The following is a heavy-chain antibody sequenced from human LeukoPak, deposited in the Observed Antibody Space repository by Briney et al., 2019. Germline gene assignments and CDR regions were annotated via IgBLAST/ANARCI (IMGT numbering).Heavy chain of an antibody. J-gene: IGHJ4*02. Sequence: SETLSLTCGVPGGSTSSTNWWSWVRQPPGKGLEWIGVVRLNGRTNASPSLRSRLTMSVHLSENHMSVKRGSVTPAQTAVYYGAREGGPYRPLDDSSQGILVTVSS. CDR3: AREGGPYRPLDD. D-gene: IGHD1-14*01. V-gene: IGHV4-4*02. CDR1: GGSTSSTNW. CDR2: VRLNGRT.